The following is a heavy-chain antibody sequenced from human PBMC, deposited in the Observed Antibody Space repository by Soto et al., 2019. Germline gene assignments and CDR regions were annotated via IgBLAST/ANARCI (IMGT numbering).Heavy chain of an antibody. Sequence: AASVKVSCKASGYTFTSYGIRWVRQAPGQGLEWMGWISAYNGNTNYAQKLQGRVTMTTDTSTSTAYVELRSLRSDDTAVYYCARVGIAAAGTPDDYWGQGTLVTVSS. CDR1: GYTFTSYG. V-gene: IGHV1-18*01. D-gene: IGHD6-13*01. CDR2: ISAYNGNT. CDR3: ARVGIAAAGTPDDY. J-gene: IGHJ4*02.